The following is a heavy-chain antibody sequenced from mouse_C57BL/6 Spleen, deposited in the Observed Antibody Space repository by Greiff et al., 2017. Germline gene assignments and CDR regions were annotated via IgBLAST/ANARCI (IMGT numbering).Heavy chain of an antibody. CDR3: ARGATTVVATRWYFDY. J-gene: IGHJ2*01. V-gene: IGHV1-54*01. D-gene: IGHD1-1*01. Sequence: VQLQQSGAELVRPGTSVKVSCKASGYAFTNYLIEWVKQRPGQGLEWIGVINPGSGGTNYNEKFKGKATLTADKSSSTAYMQLSSLTSEDSAVYFCARGATTVVATRWYFDYWGQGTTLTVSS. CDR2: INPGSGGT. CDR1: GYAFTNYL.